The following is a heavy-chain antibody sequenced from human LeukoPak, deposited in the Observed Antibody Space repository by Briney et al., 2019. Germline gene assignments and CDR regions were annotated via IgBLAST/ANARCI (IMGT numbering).Heavy chain of an antibody. V-gene: IGHV3-21*01. CDR3: ASHTGCSSSWEDY. J-gene: IGHJ4*02. CDR1: GFTFSSYS. Sequence: PGGSLRLSCAASGFTFSSYSMNWVRQAPGKGLEWVSSISSSSSYIYYADSVKGRFTISRDNAKNSLYLQMNSLRAEDTAVYYCASHTGCSSSWEDYWGQGTLVTVSS. D-gene: IGHD6-13*01. CDR2: ISSSSSYI.